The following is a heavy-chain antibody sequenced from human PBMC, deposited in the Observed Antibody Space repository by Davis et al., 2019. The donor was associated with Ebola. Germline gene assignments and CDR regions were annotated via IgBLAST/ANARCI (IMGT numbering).Heavy chain of an antibody. CDR1: GYTFTNYD. CDR3: ARGPTGYVPYYFDY. J-gene: IGHJ4*02. V-gene: IGHV1-8*01. CDR2: MNPNSGNT. D-gene: IGHD3-9*01. Sequence: ASVKVSCKPSGYTFTNYDINWVRQAPGQGLEWMGWMNPNSGNTGYAQKFQGRVTMTRNTSISTAYMELNSLRSEDTAVYYCARGPTGYVPYYFDYWGQGTLVTASS.